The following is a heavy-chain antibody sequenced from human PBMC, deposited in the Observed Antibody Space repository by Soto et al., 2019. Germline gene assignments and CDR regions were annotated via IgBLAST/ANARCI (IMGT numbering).Heavy chain of an antibody. Sequence: PSETLSLTSGAYGGSVSNYYWGWIRQTPGKGLEWIGEISHSGVTNHNPSLKSRVTISVDTSKSQFSLKVRSLTAADTAVYYCARVPIGTTSLSYYYYGMDVWGQGTTVTVSS. CDR2: ISHSGVT. CDR3: ARVPIGTTSLSYYYYGMDV. V-gene: IGHV4-34*01. D-gene: IGHD1-1*01. J-gene: IGHJ6*02. CDR1: GGSVSNYY.